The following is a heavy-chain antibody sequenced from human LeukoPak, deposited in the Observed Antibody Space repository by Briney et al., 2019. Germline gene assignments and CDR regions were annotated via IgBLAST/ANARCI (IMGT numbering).Heavy chain of an antibody. J-gene: IGHJ4*02. D-gene: IGHD4-17*01. CDR1: GFTFSNYA. Sequence: GGSLRLSCAASGFTFSNYAMHWLRQAPGRGLEYVSSISSNGGSTYYANSVKGRFTISRDNSKNTLYLKMRSLRAEDMALYDSARGSRTKETTPLDCWGQGTLVTVAS. CDR3: ARGSRTKETTPLDC. V-gene: IGHV3-64*01. CDR2: ISSNGGST.